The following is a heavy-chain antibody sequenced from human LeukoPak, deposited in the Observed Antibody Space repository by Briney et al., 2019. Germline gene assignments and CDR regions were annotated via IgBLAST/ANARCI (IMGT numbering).Heavy chain of an antibody. V-gene: IGHV3-21*01. J-gene: IGHJ6*02. CDR2: ISSSSTYI. CDR1: GFTFSSYS. CDR3: AREALNMCYGMDV. D-gene: IGHD1/OR15-1a*01. Sequence: GGSLRLSCAASGFTFSSYSMNWVRQAPGKGLEWVSSISSSSTYIYYADSVKGRFTISRDNAKNSLSLQMNSLRAEDTAVYYCAREALNMCYGMDVWGQGTTVTVSS.